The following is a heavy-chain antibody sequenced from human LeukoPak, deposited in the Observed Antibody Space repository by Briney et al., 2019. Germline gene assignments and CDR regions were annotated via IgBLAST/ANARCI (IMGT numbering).Heavy chain of an antibody. CDR1: GFTFDDYA. CDR2: ISGDGGST. J-gene: IGHJ4*02. V-gene: IGHV3-43*02. Sequence: PGGSLRLSCAASGFTFDDYAMHWVRQAPGKGLEWVSLISGDGGSTYYADSVKGRFTISRDNSKNSLYLQMNSLRTEDTALYYCASLQWGLDYWGQGTLVTVSS. CDR3: ASLQWGLDY. D-gene: IGHD1-26*01.